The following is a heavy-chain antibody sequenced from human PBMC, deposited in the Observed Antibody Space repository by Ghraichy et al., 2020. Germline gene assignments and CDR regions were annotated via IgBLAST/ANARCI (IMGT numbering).Heavy chain of an antibody. CDR1: GFTFDDYA. CDR2: ISWNSGTI. CDR3: AKDRRGSSSWYSLDY. D-gene: IGHD6-13*01. V-gene: IGHV3-9*01. J-gene: IGHJ4*02. Sequence: SLNISCAASGFTFDDYAMHWVRQAPGKGLEWVSGISWNSGTIGYADSVKDRFTISRDNAKNSLYLQMSSLRPEDTALYYCAKDRRGSSSWYSLDYWGQGTLVTVSS.